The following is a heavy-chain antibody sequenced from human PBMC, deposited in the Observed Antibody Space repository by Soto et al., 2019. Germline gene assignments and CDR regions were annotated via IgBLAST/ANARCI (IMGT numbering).Heavy chain of an antibody. CDR3: ARDKSDGDYSLGWFDP. J-gene: IGHJ5*02. D-gene: IGHD4-17*01. Sequence: SETLSLTCTVSGGSISSYYWSWIRQPPGKGLEWIGYIYYSGSTNYNPSLKSRVTISVDTSKNQFSLKLSSVTAADTAVYYCARDKSDGDYSLGWFDPWGQGTLVTVSS. CDR1: GGSISSYY. CDR2: IYYSGST. V-gene: IGHV4-59*01.